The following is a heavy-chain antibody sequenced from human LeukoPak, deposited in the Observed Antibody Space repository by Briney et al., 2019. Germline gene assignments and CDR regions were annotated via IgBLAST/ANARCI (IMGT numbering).Heavy chain of an antibody. CDR3: ASASTMDV. J-gene: IGHJ6*02. CDR1: GFTFSSYS. D-gene: IGHD3-16*01. V-gene: IGHV3-21*01. CDR2: ISSSSSYI. Sequence: GGSLRLSCAASGFTFSSYSMNWVHQAPGRGLEWVSSISSSSSYIYYADSVKGRFTISRDNAKNSLFLQMNSLRADDTAVYHCASASTMDVWGQGTTVTVSS.